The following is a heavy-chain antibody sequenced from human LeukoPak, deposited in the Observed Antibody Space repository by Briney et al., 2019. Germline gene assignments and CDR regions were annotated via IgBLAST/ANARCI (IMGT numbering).Heavy chain of an antibody. D-gene: IGHD3-3*01. CDR1: GVSVSSGSYY. J-gene: IGHJ6*02. CDR3: ARDRAGITIFGVASKGGYYYYYGMDV. V-gene: IGHV4-61*01. Sequence: PSETLSLTCTVSGVSVSSGSYYWSWIRQPPGKGLEWIGYIYYSGSTNYNPSLKSRVTISVDTSKNQFSLKLSSVTAADTAVYYCARDRAGITIFGVASKGGYYYYYGMDVWGQGTTVTVSS. CDR2: IYYSGST.